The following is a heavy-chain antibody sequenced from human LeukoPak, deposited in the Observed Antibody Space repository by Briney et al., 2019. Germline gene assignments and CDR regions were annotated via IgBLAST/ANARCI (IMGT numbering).Heavy chain of an antibody. CDR2: IYYSGST. CDR1: GGSISSYY. J-gene: IGHJ5*02. CDR3: ARLNGGSYRWFDP. V-gene: IGHV4-59*01. D-gene: IGHD1-26*01. Sequence: SETLSLTCTVSGGSISSYYWSWIRQPPGKGPEWIGYIYYSGSTNYNPSLKSRVTISVDTSKNQFSLKLSSVTAADTAVYYCARLNGGSYRWFDPWGQGTLVTVSS.